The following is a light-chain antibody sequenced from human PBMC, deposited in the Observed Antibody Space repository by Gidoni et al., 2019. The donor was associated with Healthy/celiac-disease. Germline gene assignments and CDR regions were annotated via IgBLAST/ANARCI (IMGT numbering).Light chain of an antibody. CDR2: GAS. J-gene: IGKJ2*03. CDR3: QQYGSSLYS. CDR1: QSVSSSY. V-gene: IGKV3-20*01. Sequence: EIVLTLSPVTLSLSPGERATLSCRASQSVSSSYLAWYQQKPGQAPRLLIYGASSRATGIPDRFSGSGSGTDFTLTISRLEPEDFAVYYCQQYGSSLYSFGQGTKLEIK.